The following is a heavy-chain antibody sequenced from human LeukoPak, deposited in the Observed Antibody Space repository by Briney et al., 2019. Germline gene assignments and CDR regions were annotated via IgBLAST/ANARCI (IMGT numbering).Heavy chain of an antibody. V-gene: IGHV4-34*01. CDR1: GGSFSGYY. D-gene: IGHD3-3*01. J-gene: IGHJ5*02. CDR2: INHSGST. Sequence: PSETLSLTCAVYGGSFSGYYWSWIRQPPGKGLEWIGEINHSGSTNYNPSLKSRVTISVDTSKNQFSLKLSSVTAADTAVYYCARGSVWSGYYKSNWFDPWGQGTLVTVSS. CDR3: ARGSVWSGYYKSNWFDP.